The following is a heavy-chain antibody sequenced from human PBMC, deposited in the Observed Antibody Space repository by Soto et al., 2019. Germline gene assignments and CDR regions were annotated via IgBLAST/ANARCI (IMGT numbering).Heavy chain of an antibody. Sequence: PSETLSLTCTVSGGSISSYYWSWIRQPPGKGLEWIGYIYYSGSTNYNPSLKSRVTISVDTSKNQFSLKLSSVTAADTAVYYCARRAGYSSSWYWNWFDPWGQGTLVTVS. CDR3: ARRAGYSSSWYWNWFDP. V-gene: IGHV4-59*01. CDR2: IYYSGST. J-gene: IGHJ5*02. D-gene: IGHD6-13*01. CDR1: GGSISSYY.